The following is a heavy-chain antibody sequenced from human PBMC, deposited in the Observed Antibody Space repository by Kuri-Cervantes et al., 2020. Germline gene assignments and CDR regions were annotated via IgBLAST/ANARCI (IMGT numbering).Heavy chain of an antibody. Sequence: ASVKVSCKVSGYTLTELSMHWVRQAPVKGLEWMGGFDPEDGETIYAQKFQGRVTMTEDTSTDTAYMELSSLRSEDTAVYYCALESGGTNSFDYWGQGTLVTVSS. CDR3: ALESGGTNSFDY. CDR2: FDPEDGET. D-gene: IGHD2-15*01. V-gene: IGHV1-24*01. J-gene: IGHJ4*02. CDR1: GYTLTELS.